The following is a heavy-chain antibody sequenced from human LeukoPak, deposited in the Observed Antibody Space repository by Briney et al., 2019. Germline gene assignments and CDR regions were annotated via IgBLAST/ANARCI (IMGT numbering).Heavy chain of an antibody. V-gene: IGHV1-8*02. CDR3: ARARITGTTGYYYMDV. J-gene: IGHJ6*03. CDR1: GYTFTVYY. D-gene: IGHD1-7*01. CDR2: MNPNSGNT. Sequence: ASVKVSFTASGYTFTVYYMHWVRQAPGQGLEWMGWMNPNSGNTGYAQKFQGRVTMTRNTSISTAYMELSSLRSEDTAVYYCARARITGTTGYYYMDVWGKGTTVTVSS.